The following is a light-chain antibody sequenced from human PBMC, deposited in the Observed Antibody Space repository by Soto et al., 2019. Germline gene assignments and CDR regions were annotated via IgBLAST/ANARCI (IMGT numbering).Light chain of an antibody. Sequence: EIVLTQSPGTLSLSPGESATLSCRASQSVSSSFLAWYQQNVGQAPRLLIYGASSRATGIPDRFSGSGSGTDFTLTISRLEPEEFAVDYCQQYGSSGTVGQGTKVEIK. CDR1: QSVSSSF. J-gene: IGKJ1*01. CDR2: GAS. CDR3: QQYGSSGT. V-gene: IGKV3-20*01.